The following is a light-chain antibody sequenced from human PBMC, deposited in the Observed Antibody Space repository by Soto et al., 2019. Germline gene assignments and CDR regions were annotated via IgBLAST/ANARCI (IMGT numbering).Light chain of an antibody. V-gene: IGLV2-8*01. Sequence: QSALTQPPSASGSPGQSVTISCTGTSSDVGGYNYVSWYQQHPGKAPKLMIYEVSKRPSGVPERFSGSKSGNTASLTVSGLQAEDEADYYCSSYAGSNNFRVFGGGTKVTVL. CDR3: SSYAGSNNFRV. CDR2: EVS. J-gene: IGLJ2*01. CDR1: SSDVGGYNY.